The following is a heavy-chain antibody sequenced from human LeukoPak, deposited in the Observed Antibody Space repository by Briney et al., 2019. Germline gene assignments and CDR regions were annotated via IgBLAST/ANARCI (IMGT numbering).Heavy chain of an antibody. Sequence: PGGSLRLSCAASGFTFSSYEMNWVRQAPGKGLEWVSSISSSSSYIYYADSVKGRFTISRDNAKNSLYLQMNSLRAEDTAVYYCARGGYYDSSGIDYWGQGTLVTVSS. V-gene: IGHV3-21*01. CDR2: ISSSSSYI. CDR3: ARGGYYDSSGIDY. J-gene: IGHJ4*02. D-gene: IGHD3-22*01. CDR1: GFTFSSYE.